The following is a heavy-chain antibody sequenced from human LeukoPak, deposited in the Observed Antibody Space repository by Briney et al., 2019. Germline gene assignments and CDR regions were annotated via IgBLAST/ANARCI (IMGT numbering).Heavy chain of an antibody. CDR2: LNPNSGGT. J-gene: IGHJ4*02. V-gene: IGHV1-2*02. Sequence: GASVKVSCMASGYTFTGYFMHWVRQAPGQGLEWMGWLNPNSGGTSYFQNFQGRVTMTRDTSLSTAYMRLSRLRSDDTAVYYCARGRPGDYFDYRGQGTLVTVSS. CDR1: GYTFTGYF. D-gene: IGHD6-6*01. CDR3: ARGRPGDYFDY.